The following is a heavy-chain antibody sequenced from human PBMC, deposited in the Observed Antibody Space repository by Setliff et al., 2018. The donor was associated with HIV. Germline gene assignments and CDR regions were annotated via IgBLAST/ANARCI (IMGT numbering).Heavy chain of an antibody. CDR2: IRYDGSDK. J-gene: IGHJ6*03. Sequence: PGESLRLSCAISGFTFSNYGMHWVRQAPGKGLEWVAFIRYDGSDKYYVDSVKGRFTVSRDNSKNTLYLQMNSLRPEDTALYYCAKGRWPVNVVSTIIRYYYYMDVWGSGTTVTVSS. CDR3: AKGRWPVNVVSTIIRYYYYMDV. CDR1: GFTFSNYG. V-gene: IGHV3-30*02. D-gene: IGHD5-12*01.